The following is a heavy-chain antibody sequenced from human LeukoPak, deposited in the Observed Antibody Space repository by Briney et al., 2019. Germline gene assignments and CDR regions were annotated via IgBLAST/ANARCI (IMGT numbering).Heavy chain of an antibody. CDR3: ARYQYSGDHRKRRAGIAVSFDY. D-gene: IGHD6-19*01. Sequence: ASVKVSCKASGYTFTGYYMHWVRQAPGQGLEWMGWISAYNGNTNYAQKLQGRVTMTTDTSTSTAYMELRSLRSDDTAVYYCARYQYSGDHRKRRAGIAVSFDYWGQGTLVTVSS. J-gene: IGHJ4*02. CDR1: GYTFTGYY. V-gene: IGHV1-18*04. CDR2: ISAYNGNT.